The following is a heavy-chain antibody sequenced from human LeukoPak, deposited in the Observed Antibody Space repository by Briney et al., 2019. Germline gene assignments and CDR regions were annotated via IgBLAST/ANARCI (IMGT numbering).Heavy chain of an antibody. CDR2: ISSSSSYI. CDR3: ARGAVTTGKDY. J-gene: IGHJ4*02. CDR1: GFTFSSYS. D-gene: IGHD4-17*01. V-gene: IGHV3-21*01. Sequence: GGSLRLSCAASGFTFSSYSMNWVRQAPGKGLEWVSSISSSSSYIYYADSVKGRFTISRDNAKNSLYLRMNSLRAEDTAVYYCARGAVTTGKDYWGQGTLVTVSS.